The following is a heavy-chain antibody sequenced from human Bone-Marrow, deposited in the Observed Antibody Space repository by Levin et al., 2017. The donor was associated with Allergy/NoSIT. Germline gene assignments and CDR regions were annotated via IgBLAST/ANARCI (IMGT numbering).Heavy chain of an antibody. D-gene: IGHD4-17*01. CDR1: GDTFSESY. J-gene: IGHJ4*02. V-gene: IGHV1-2*02. CDR3: ATDTRDFGDYEANYFDS. CDR2: IKPNSGGV. Sequence: ASVKVSCKTSGDTFSESYMSWLRQAPGQGLQWMGWIKPNSGGVNYAQEFHGRVTLTRDRSLRTAYMELTSLTSDDTAVYYCATDTRDFGDYEANYFDSWGQGTLVTVSS.